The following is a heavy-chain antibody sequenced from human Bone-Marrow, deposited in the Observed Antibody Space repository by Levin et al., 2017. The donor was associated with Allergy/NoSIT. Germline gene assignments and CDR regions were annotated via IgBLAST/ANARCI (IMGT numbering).Heavy chain of an antibody. V-gene: IGHV4-31*11. CDR1: CDSVSTITYY. J-gene: IGHJ5*02. Sequence: PSQTLSLTCAVSCDSVSTITYYWGWIRQHPGKGLEWIAYIYNTGTTHYNPSLKSRVAMSLDTSKNQFSLKLDSVTAAGTAVYCCAAFSRILRWMVDTWGQGTLVTVSS. CDR2: IYNTGTT. CDR3: AAFSRILRWMVDT. D-gene: IGHD5-12*01.